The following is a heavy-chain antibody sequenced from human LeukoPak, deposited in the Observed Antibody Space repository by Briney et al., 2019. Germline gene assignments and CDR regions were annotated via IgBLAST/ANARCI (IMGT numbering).Heavy chain of an antibody. J-gene: IGHJ4*02. CDR2: IYYSGST. CDR3: ASTIQLWSQFDY. CDR1: GGSISSSSYY. V-gene: IGHV4-39*07. D-gene: IGHD5-18*01. Sequence: SETLSLTCTVSGGSISSSSYYWGWIRQPPGKGLEWIGSIYYSGSTYYNPSLKSRVTISVDTSKNQFSLKLSSVTAADTAVYYCASTIQLWSQFDYWGQGTLVTVSS.